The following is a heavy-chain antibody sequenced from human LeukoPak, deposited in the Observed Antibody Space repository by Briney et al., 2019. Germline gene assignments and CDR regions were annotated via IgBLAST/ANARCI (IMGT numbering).Heavy chain of an antibody. D-gene: IGHD3-3*01. CDR1: GFTFSSYG. CDR3: AHTGLGFLESYYFDY. Sequence: PGGSLRLSCAASGFTFSSYGMHWVRQAPGRGLEWVAVIWYDGSNKYYADSVKGRFTTSRDNSKNTLYLQMNSLRAEDTAVYYCAHTGLGFLESYYFDYWGQGTLVTVSS. CDR2: IWYDGSNK. J-gene: IGHJ4*02. V-gene: IGHV3-33*01.